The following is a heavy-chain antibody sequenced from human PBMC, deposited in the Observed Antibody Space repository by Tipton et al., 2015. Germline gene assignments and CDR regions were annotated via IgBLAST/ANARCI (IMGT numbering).Heavy chain of an antibody. CDR3: ARDHSSWWD. Sequence: TLSLTCAVSAYSISSDYYWGWIRQPPGKGLEWIGSISHSGNTYYNPSLKSRVTISVDTSKNEVSLMLNSVTAADTAVYYCARDHSSWWDWGQGTLVTVSS. CDR1: AYSISSDYY. D-gene: IGHD2-15*01. J-gene: IGHJ4*02. CDR2: ISHSGNT. V-gene: IGHV4-38-2*02.